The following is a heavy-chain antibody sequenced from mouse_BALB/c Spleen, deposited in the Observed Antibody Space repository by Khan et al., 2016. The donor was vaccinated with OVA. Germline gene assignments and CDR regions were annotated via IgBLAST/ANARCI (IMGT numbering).Heavy chain of an antibody. CDR1: GFSLSEYG. V-gene: IGHV2-6-5*01. Sequence: QVQLKQSGPGLVAPSQNLSITCTVSGFSLSEYGVSWIRQPPGKGLEWLGVIWGGGSTYYNSALKSRLSISKDNSKSQVFLKMSSLQRNDEAMLYCAKGILSYYYTMDYWGQGTSVTVSS. CDR3: AKGILSYYYTMDY. CDR2: IWGGGST. J-gene: IGHJ4*01.